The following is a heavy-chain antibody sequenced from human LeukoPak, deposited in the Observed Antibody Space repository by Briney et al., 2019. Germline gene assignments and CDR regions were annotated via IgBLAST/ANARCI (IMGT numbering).Heavy chain of an antibody. CDR2: LSSNGGST. Sequence: GGSLRLSCSASGFTFSSFAMHWVRQAPGKGLEYVSSLSSNGGSTYYADSVKGRFTISRDNSKNTLFLQMSSLTAEDTAMYYCVKGDILTGYSRTWWGYFDCWGQGTLVTVSS. D-gene: IGHD3-9*01. CDR3: VKGDILTGYSRTWWGYFDC. CDR1: GFTFSSFA. J-gene: IGHJ4*02. V-gene: IGHV3-64D*09.